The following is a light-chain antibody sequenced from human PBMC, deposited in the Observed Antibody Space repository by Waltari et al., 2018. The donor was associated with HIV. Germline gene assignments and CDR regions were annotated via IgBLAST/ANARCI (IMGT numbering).Light chain of an antibody. Sequence: QSALTQPASVSGSRGQSITISCTGISSDVGSHNLVSWYQKHPGKAPKVMIFECSKRPSGVSNRFSGSKSGNTASLTISGLQAEDEADYYCCSYAGSSSLVVFGGGTKLTVL. CDR2: ECS. V-gene: IGLV2-23*01. CDR1: SSDVGSHNL. J-gene: IGLJ2*01. CDR3: CSYAGSSSLVV.